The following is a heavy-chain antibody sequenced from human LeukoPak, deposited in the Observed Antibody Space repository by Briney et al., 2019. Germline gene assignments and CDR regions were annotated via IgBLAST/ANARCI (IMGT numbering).Heavy chain of an antibody. D-gene: IGHD6-19*01. Sequence: GGSLRLSCAASGFTFSSYSMNWVRQAPGKGLEWVSSISSSSSYIYYADSVKGRFTISRDNSKNTLYLQMNSLRAEDTAVYYCARDLYSVIAVAGPNFDYWGQGTLVTVSS. V-gene: IGHV3-21*01. J-gene: IGHJ4*02. CDR3: ARDLYSVIAVAGPNFDY. CDR2: ISSSSSYI. CDR1: GFTFSSYS.